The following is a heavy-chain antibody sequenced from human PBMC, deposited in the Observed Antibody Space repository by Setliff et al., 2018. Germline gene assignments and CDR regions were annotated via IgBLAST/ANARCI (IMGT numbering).Heavy chain of an antibody. D-gene: IGHD3-10*01. CDR1: GFSFTDFW. J-gene: IGHJ5*02. CDR3: ARQKSTGSGNNWFDP. Sequence: GESLKISCKGSGFSFTDFWIGWVRQMPGKGLEWMGLIYAGDSDTRYNPSFHGRVTMSADKSINTAYLQWSSLKASDTAIYYCARQKSTGSGNNWFDPWGQGTLVTVSS. V-gene: IGHV5-51*01. CDR2: IYAGDSDT.